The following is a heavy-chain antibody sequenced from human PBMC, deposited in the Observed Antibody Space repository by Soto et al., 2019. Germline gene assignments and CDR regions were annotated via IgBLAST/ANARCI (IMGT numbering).Heavy chain of an antibody. CDR3: ARAGGTMVRGAGRYGMSV. CDR1: GGTFSSYA. Sequence: SVKVSCKASGGTFSSYAISWVRQAPGQGLEWMGGIIPIFGTANYAQKFQGRVTITADESTSTAYMGLSSLRSEDTAVYYCARAGGTMVRGAGRYGMSVCGQGTTVTVSS. D-gene: IGHD3-10*01. J-gene: IGHJ6*02. V-gene: IGHV1-69*13. CDR2: IIPIFGTA.